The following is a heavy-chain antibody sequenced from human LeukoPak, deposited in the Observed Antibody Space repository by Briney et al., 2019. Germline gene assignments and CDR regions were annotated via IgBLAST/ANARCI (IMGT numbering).Heavy chain of an antibody. V-gene: IGHV1-2*02. Sequence: GASVKLSCKASGYTFTGYDMHWGRQSPGQGLEGMGWMNPNSGGTNYAQKFQGRVTMTRDTSISTAYMELSRLRSDDTAVYYCARDGQWLGEYYFDYWGQGTLVTVSS. J-gene: IGHJ4*02. CDR2: MNPNSGGT. D-gene: IGHD6-19*01. CDR3: ARDGQWLGEYYFDY. CDR1: GYTFTGYD.